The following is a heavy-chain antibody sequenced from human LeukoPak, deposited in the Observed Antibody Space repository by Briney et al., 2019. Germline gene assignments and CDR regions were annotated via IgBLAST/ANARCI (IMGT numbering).Heavy chain of an antibody. Sequence: CXASGFTFSSYGMHWVRQAPGKGLEWVAVISYDGSNKYYADSVKGRFTISRDNPKNTLYLQMNSLRAEDTAVYYXXXXXXXXXSGWYLMDYWGQGTLVTVSS. CDR2: ISYDGSNK. D-gene: IGHD6-19*01. CDR3: XXXXXXXXSGWYLMDY. J-gene: IGHJ4*02. V-gene: IGHV3-30*03. CDR1: GFTFSSYG.